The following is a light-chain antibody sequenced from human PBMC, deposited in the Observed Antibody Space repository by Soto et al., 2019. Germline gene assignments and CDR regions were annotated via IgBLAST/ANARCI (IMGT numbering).Light chain of an antibody. V-gene: IGKV3-11*01. Sequence: EIVLTQSPATLSLSPGERATLSCRASQSVSSYLAWYQQKPGQAPRLLIYDASKRASGFPARFSGSGSGTDFTLTISSLEPEDFAVYYCQQRSNWPPSITFGQGTRLEI. J-gene: IGKJ5*01. CDR2: DAS. CDR3: QQRSNWPPSIT. CDR1: QSVSSY.